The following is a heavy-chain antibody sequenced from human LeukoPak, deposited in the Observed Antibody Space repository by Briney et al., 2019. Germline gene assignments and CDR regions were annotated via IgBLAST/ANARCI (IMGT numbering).Heavy chain of an antibody. Sequence: ASVKVSCKASGYTFTNYGITWVRQAPGQGLEWMGWISGYQGSTKYAQNFQGRVTMTIDTSTGTAYMDLRSLRSDDTAIYFCARSDLGTITAGAFKYWGQGTLVAVSS. CDR1: GYTFTNYG. J-gene: IGHJ4*02. V-gene: IGHV1-18*01. CDR3: ARSDLGTITAGAFKY. D-gene: IGHD5-24*01. CDR2: ISGYQGST.